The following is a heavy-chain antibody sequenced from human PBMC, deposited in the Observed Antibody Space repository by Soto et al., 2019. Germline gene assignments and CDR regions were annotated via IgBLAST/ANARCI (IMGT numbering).Heavy chain of an antibody. CDR1: GYTFTGYY. D-gene: IGHD1-7*01. J-gene: IGHJ4*02. Sequence: QVQLVQSGAEVKKPGASVKVSCKASGYTFTGYYMHWVRQAPGQGLEWMGWINPNSGGTNYAQKFQGRVTMTRDTSISTAYMELSRLRSDDTAVYYCARDFAGITGTAEFDYWGQGTLVTVSS. V-gene: IGHV1-2*02. CDR2: INPNSGGT. CDR3: ARDFAGITGTAEFDY.